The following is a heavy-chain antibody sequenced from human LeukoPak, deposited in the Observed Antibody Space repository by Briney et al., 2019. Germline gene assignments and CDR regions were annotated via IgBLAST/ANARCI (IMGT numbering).Heavy chain of an antibody. D-gene: IGHD6-19*01. CDR3: TREYSSGWPFDF. Sequence: GGSLRLSCAASGFTFSDSAIHWLRQAAGKGLEWVGRIRSKADTYATTYAASLEGRFTISRDDSRNRAYLQMSSLRTDDTAVYYCTREYSSGWPFDFWGQGTLVTVSS. CDR2: IRSKADTYAT. J-gene: IGHJ4*02. V-gene: IGHV3-73*01. CDR1: GFTFSDSA.